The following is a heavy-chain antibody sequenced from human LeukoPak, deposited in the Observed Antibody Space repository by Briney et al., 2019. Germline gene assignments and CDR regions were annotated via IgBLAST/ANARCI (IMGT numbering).Heavy chain of an antibody. CDR3: AREGLAMVRGVLPKEAWGWFDP. D-gene: IGHD3-10*01. CDR2: IYHSGST. Sequence: PSETLSLTCTVSGYSISSGYYWGWIQQPPGKGLEWIGSIYHSGSTYYNPSLKSRVTISVDTSKNQFSLKLSSVTAADTAVYYCAREGLAMVRGVLPKEAWGWFDPWGQGTLVTVSS. CDR1: GYSISSGYY. V-gene: IGHV4-38-2*02. J-gene: IGHJ5*02.